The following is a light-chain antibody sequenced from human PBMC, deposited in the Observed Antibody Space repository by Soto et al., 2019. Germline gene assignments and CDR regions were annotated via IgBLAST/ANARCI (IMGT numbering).Light chain of an antibody. V-gene: IGLV2-23*01. CDR3: CSYAGSSSVV. J-gene: IGLJ2*01. CDR1: SRDVGTYTL. Sequence: QSVLTQPASVSGSPGQSITISCTGTSRDVGTYTLVSWYQHYPGKAPKLIIYEGRKRPSGVSNRFSASKTGRTASLTISGLQAEDEADYYCCSYAGSSSVVFGGGTKLTVL. CDR2: EGR.